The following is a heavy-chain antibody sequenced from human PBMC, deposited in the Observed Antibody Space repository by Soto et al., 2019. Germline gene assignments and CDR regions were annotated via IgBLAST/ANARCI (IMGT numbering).Heavy chain of an antibody. CDR2: INSDGSVS. D-gene: IGHD2-15*01. CDR1: GFNFSNYW. CDR3: ARGDCVGGTCYSLAGSCYYYMDV. J-gene: IGHJ6*03. V-gene: IGHV3-74*01. Sequence: EVQLVESGGGLVQPGGSLRLSCAASGFNFSNYWMYWVRQAPGKGLVWVSRINSDGSVSSYADSVKGRLTISRDNVKNTLYLQMDSLRAEDTAVYYCARGDCVGGTCYSLAGSCYYYMDVWGKGTTVTVFS.